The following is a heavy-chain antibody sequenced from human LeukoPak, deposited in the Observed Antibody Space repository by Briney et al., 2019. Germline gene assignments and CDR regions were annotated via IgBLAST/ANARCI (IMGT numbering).Heavy chain of an antibody. CDR2: ISGSGST. J-gene: IGHJ5*02. D-gene: IGHD6-13*01. CDR1: GYIFNNYA. Sequence: PGGSLRLSCVASGYIFNNYAVSWVRQAPGKGLEWVSAISGSGSTYYADSVKGRFTISRDNSKNTGYLQMNSLRAEDTAVYYCAKIGRSSSWSKVGWFDPWGQGTLVTVSS. CDR3: AKIGRSSSWSKVGWFDP. V-gene: IGHV3-23*01.